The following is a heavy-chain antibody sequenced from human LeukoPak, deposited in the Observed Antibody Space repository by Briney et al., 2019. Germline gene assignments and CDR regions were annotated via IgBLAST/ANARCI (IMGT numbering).Heavy chain of an antibody. V-gene: IGHV4-39*01. Sequence: SETLSLTCTVSGGSISSSSYYWGWIRQPPGKGLEWIGSIYYSGSTYYNPSLKSRVTISVDTSKNQFSLKLSSVTAADTAVYYCARPVSIGRYMDVWGKGTTVTVSS. D-gene: IGHD2/OR15-2a*01. CDR1: GGSISSSSYY. J-gene: IGHJ6*03. CDR2: IYYSGST. CDR3: ARPVSIGRYMDV.